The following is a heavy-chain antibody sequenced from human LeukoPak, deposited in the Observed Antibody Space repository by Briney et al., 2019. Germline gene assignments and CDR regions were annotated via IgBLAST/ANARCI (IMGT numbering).Heavy chain of an antibody. CDR1: GYTFTSYD. CDR2: MNPNSGST. CDR3: AINDNSRRYFQY. V-gene: IGHV1-8*01. J-gene: IGHJ1*01. D-gene: IGHD1-26*01. Sequence: GASVKVSCKASGYTFTSYDINWVRQATGQGLEWMGWMNPNSGSTGYAQKFQGRVTMTRNTSISTAYMELSSLRSEDTAVYYCAINDNSRRYFQYWGQGTLVTVSS.